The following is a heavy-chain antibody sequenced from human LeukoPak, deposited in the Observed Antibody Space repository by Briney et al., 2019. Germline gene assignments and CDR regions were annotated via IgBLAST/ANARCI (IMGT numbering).Heavy chain of an antibody. CDR3: ARGSYYNPPEDDFDY. D-gene: IGHD3-10*01. V-gene: IGHV6-1*01. J-gene: IGHJ4*02. CDR1: GDSVSSNSGA. Sequence: SRTLSLTCAISGDSVSSNSGAWNWIRQSPSRGLEWLGNTYQRSRSKWYHDYALSMKSRITINPDTSKNQFSRQLNSVTPEDTAVYYCARGSYYNPPEDDFDYWGQGILVTVFS. CDR2: TYQRSRSKWYH.